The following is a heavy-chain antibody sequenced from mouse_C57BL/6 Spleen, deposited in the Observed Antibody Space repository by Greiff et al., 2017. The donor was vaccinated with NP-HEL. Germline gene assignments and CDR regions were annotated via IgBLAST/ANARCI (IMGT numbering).Heavy chain of an antibody. CDR2: IYPGDGDT. J-gene: IGHJ2*01. Sequence: QVQLQQSGPELVKPGASVKISCKASGYAFSSSWMNWVKQRPGKGLEWIGRIYPGDGDTNYNGKFKGKATLTADKSSSTAYMQLSSLTSEDSAVYFCARYVNLDYWGQGTTLTVSS. CDR1: GYAFSSSW. CDR3: ARYVNLDY. V-gene: IGHV1-82*01.